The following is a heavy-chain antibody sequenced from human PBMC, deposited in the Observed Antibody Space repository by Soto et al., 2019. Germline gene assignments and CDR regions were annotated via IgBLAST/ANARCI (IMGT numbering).Heavy chain of an antibody. CDR2: IIPILGIA. D-gene: IGHD2-15*01. Sequence: SVKVSCKASGGTFSSYTISWVRQAPGQGLEWMGRIIPILGIANYAQKFQGRVTITADKSTSTAYMELSSLRSEDTAVYYCARLHLGYCSGGSCYVNRKMDFYIWGQGTMVTVS. J-gene: IGHJ3*02. CDR3: ARLHLGYCSGGSCYVNRKMDFYI. V-gene: IGHV1-69*02. CDR1: GGTFSSYT.